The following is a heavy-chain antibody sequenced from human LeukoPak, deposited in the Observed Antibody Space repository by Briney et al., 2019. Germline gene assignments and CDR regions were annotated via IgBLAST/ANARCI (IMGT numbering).Heavy chain of an antibody. CDR2: IIPIFGTA. CDR1: GGTFSSYA. V-gene: IGHV1-69*13. D-gene: IGHD3-10*01. J-gene: IGHJ5*02. CDR3: ARRITMVRGVTTDNWFDP. Sequence: ASVKVSCKASGGTFSSYAISWVRQAPGQGLEWMGGIIPIFGTANYAQKFQGRVTITADESTGTAYMELCSLRSEDTAVYYCARRITMVRGVTTDNWFDPWGQGTLVTVSS.